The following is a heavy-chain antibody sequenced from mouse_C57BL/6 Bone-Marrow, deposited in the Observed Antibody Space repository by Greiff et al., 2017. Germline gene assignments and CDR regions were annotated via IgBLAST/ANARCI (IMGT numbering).Heavy chain of an antibody. V-gene: IGHV6-6*01. Sequence: VQLKESGGGLVQPGGSMKLSCAASGFTFSDAWMDWVRQSPEKGLEWVAEIRNKANNHATYYAESVKGRFTISRDDSKSSVYLQMNSLRAEDTGIYYCTLITTVVRISYYAMDYWGQGTSVTVSS. CDR1: GFTFSDAW. CDR3: TLITTVVRISYYAMDY. J-gene: IGHJ4*01. D-gene: IGHD1-1*01. CDR2: IRNKANNHAT.